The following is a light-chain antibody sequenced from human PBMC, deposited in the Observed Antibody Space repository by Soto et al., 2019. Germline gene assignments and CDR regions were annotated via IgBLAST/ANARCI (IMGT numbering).Light chain of an antibody. CDR1: DIRFKS. CDR2: NDR. J-gene: IGLJ2*01. Sequence: SYELTQSPSVSVAPGQTARVTCGGTDIRFKSVHWYQQRSGQAPVLVVYNDRDRPSGIPERFSGSNSGNTATLTISGAEAGDEADYYCQVWDSSSEHVVFGGGTKVTVL. V-gene: IGLV3-21*02. CDR3: QVWDSSSEHVV.